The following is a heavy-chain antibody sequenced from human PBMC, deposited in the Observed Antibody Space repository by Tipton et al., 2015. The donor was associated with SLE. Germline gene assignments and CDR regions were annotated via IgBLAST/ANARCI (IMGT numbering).Heavy chain of an antibody. J-gene: IGHJ4*02. CDR1: GYSISRAYY. D-gene: IGHD6-19*01. V-gene: IGHV4-38-2*02. CDR3: ARAKRIIAVTGTSPHYFDS. Sequence: TLSLTCTVSGYSISRAYYWGWIRQSPGKGLEWIGSIFHDGSTFNNPSLRSRVTISIDTSNNQFSLRLSSVTAADTAVYYCARAKRIIAVTGTSPHYFDSWGQGTLVTVSS. CDR2: IFHDGST.